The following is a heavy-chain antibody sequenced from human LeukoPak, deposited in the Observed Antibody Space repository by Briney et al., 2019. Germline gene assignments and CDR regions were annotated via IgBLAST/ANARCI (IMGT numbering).Heavy chain of an antibody. D-gene: IGHD2-2*01. CDR3: ARCPVGSNYYFYMDV. CDR1: GGSISSYY. V-gene: IGHV4-59*01. Sequence: TSETLSLTCTVSGGSISSYYWSWIRQPPGKELEWIGYIYYSGSTNYNPSLKSRVTISVDTSKNQFSLKMTSVTAADTAVYYCARCPVGSNYYFYMDVWGKGTTVTVSS. J-gene: IGHJ6*03. CDR2: IYYSGST.